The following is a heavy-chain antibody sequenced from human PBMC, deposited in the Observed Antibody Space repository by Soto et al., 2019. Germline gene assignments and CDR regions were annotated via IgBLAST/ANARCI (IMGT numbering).Heavy chain of an antibody. Sequence: VGSLRLSCAASGFTFSDYYMSWIRQAPGNGLEWISYISGSNIYTNYADSVKGRFTISRDNANNSLYLQMDSLRVEDTAVYYCARDGGEVIPAAIGGGYGMDVWGQGTTVTVS. CDR3: ARDGGEVIPAAIGGGYGMDV. D-gene: IGHD2-2*01. CDR2: ISGSNIYT. V-gene: IGHV3-11*06. CDR1: GFTFSDYY. J-gene: IGHJ6*02.